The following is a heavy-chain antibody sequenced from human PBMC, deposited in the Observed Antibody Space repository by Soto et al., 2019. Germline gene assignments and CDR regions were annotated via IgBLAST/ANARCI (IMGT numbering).Heavy chain of an antibody. Sequence: EVQLLESGGGLVQPGGSLRLSCAASGFTFSSYAMSWVRQAPGKGLEWVSAISGSGGSTYYADSVKGRFTISRDNSKNTLYLRMNSLRAEDTAVYYCAKDSRYDFWSGYVDYWGQGTLVTVSS. D-gene: IGHD3-3*01. CDR1: GFTFSSYA. CDR2: ISGSGGST. CDR3: AKDSRYDFWSGYVDY. V-gene: IGHV3-23*01. J-gene: IGHJ4*02.